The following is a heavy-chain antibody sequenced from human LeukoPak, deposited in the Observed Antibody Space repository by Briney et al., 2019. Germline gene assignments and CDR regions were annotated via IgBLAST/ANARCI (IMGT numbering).Heavy chain of an antibody. V-gene: IGHV1-3*01. CDR2: INAGNGNT. D-gene: IGHD5-18*01. CDR1: GYTFTTYT. J-gene: IGHJ4*02. Sequence: ASVKVSCKASGYTFTTYTMHWVRQAPGQRLEWMGWINAGNGNTKYSQKFQGRVTITRDTSASTAYMELSSLRSEDTAVYYCARTTAMVTIFDYWGQGTLVTVSS. CDR3: ARTTAMVTIFDY.